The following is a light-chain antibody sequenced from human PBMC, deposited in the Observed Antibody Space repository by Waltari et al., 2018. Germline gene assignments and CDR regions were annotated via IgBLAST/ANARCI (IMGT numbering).Light chain of an antibody. J-gene: IGKJ1*01. CDR1: QSLLHRNGHNY. CDR2: LGS. V-gene: IGKV2-28*01. Sequence: IVVTQSPLSLPVTPGDAASISCRSTQSLLHRNGHNYLDWYLQKPGQSPQLLIYLGSNRASGVPDRFSGSGSGTDFTLRISRVEAEDVGVYYCMQSLQTLWTFGPGTKVEIK. CDR3: MQSLQTLWT.